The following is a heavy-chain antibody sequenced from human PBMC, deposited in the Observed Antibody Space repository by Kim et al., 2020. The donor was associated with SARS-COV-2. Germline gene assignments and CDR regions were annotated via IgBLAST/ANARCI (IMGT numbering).Heavy chain of an antibody. J-gene: IGHJ4*02. CDR1: GFTFSSYS. CDR3: ARDRDSITIFGVVITGPFDY. Sequence: GGSLRLSCAASGFTFSSYSMNWVRQAPGKGLEWVSYISSSSSTIYYADSVKGRFTISRDNAKNSLYLQMNSLRDEDTAVYYCARDRDSITIFGVVITGPFDYWGQGTLVTVSS. V-gene: IGHV3-48*02. D-gene: IGHD3-3*01. CDR2: ISSSSSTI.